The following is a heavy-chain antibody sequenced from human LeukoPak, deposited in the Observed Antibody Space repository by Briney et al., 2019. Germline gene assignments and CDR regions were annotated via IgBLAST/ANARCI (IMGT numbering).Heavy chain of an antibody. CDR1: GYTFTSYS. CDR2: ISAYSGNT. J-gene: IGHJ3*02. D-gene: IGHD4-23*01. CDR3: ARVRVRVNDAFDI. Sequence: ASVKVSCKASGYTFTSYSITWVRQAPGQGLEWMGWISAYSGNTNYAQKLQGRVTMTTDTSTSTAYMELRSLRSDDTAVYYCARVRVRVNDAFDIWGQGTMVTVSS. V-gene: IGHV1-18*01.